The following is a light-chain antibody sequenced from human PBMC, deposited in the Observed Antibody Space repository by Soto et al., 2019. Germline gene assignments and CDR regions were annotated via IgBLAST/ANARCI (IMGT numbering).Light chain of an antibody. CDR1: SSDVGGYKY. J-gene: IGLJ1*01. V-gene: IGLV2-14*03. Sequence: QSALTQPASVSGSPGQSIAISCTGTSSDVGGYKYVSWFQQYPGKVPKLIIYEVNDRPSGVSNCFSASKSGNTASLTISGLQAEDEADYYCSSYTRQSTYVFGTGTRSPS. CDR3: SSYTRQSTYV. CDR2: EVN.